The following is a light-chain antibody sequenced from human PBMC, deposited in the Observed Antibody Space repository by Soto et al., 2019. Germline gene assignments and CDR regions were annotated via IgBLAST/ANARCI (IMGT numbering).Light chain of an antibody. J-gene: IGKJ2*01. CDR2: GAS. CDR1: QSVSSSY. V-gene: IGKV3-20*01. CDR3: QQYGSPPPYT. Sequence: EIVLTQSPGTLSLSPGERATLSCRASQSVSSSYLAWYQQKPGQAPRFLIYGASSRATGIPDRFSGSGSGTDFTLTISRLEPEEFAVYYCQQYGSPPPYTFGQGTKLEIK.